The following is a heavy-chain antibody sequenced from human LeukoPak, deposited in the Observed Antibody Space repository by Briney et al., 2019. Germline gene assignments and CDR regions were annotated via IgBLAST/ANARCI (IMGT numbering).Heavy chain of an antibody. CDR3: ASPNYYGSGGQPFDY. J-gene: IGHJ4*02. V-gene: IGHV3-74*01. D-gene: IGHD3-22*01. CDR1: GFTFSSYW. CDR2: INSDGSST. Sequence: GGSLRLSCAASGFTFSSYWMHWVREAPGKGLVWVSRINSDGSSTRYADSVRGRFTISGANAKNTLYLQMNSLRAEDTAVYYGASPNYYGSGGQPFDYWGQGTLVTVSS.